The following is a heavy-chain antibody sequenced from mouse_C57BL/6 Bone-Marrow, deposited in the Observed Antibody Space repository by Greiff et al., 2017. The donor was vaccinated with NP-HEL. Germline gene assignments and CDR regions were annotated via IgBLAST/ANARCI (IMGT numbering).Heavy chain of an antibody. CDR1: GYTFTSYW. CDR3: ARENSYDYFDY. CDR2: IDPSDSYT. V-gene: IGHV1-69*01. D-gene: IGHD5-1-1*01. Sequence: QVQLQQSGAELVMPGASVKLSCKASGYTFTSYWMHWVKQRPGQGLEWIGEIDPSDSYTNYNQKFKGKSTLTVDKSSSTAYMQLSSLTSEDSAVYYCARENSYDYFDYWGQGTTLTVSS. J-gene: IGHJ2*01.